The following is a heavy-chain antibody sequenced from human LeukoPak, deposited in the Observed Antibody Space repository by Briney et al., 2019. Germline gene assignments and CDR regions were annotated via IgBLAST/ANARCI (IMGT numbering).Heavy chain of an antibody. CDR2: VYTSGST. J-gene: IGHJ4*02. CDR3: AKDHSGSYLDY. D-gene: IGHD1-26*01. V-gene: IGHV4-4*07. Sequence: SETLSLTCTVSGGSISSYYWSWIRQPAGKGLEWIGRVYTSGSTNYNPSLKSRVTVSVDTPKNQFSLKLSSVTAADTAVYYCAKDHSGSYLDYWGQGTLVTVSS. CDR1: GGSISSYY.